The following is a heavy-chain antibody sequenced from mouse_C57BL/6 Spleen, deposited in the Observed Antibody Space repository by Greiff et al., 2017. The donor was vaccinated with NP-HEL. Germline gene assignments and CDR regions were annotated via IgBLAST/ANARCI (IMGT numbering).Heavy chain of an antibody. CDR3: ARVLGLYFDY. Sequence: QVQLKQSGAELVMPGASVKLSCKAFGYTFTSYWMHWVKQRPGQGLEWIGEIDPSDSYTNYNQKFKGKSTLTVDKSSSTAYMQLSSLTSEDSAVYYCARVLGLYFDYWGQGTTLTVSS. CDR1: GYTFTSYW. V-gene: IGHV1-69*01. J-gene: IGHJ2*01. D-gene: IGHD4-1*01. CDR2: IDPSDSYT.